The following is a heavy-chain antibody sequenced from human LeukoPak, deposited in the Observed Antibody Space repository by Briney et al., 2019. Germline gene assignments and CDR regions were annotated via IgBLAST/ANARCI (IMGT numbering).Heavy chain of an antibody. J-gene: IGHJ4*02. CDR1: GGTFSSYA. CDR2: IIPIFGTA. Sequence: ASVKVSCKASGGTFSSYAISWVRQAPGQGPEWMGGIIPIFGTANYAQKFQGRVTITADESTSTAYMELSSLRSEDTAVYYCARVSYDYSNYVSLDYWGQGTLVTVSS. V-gene: IGHV1-69*01. CDR3: ARVSYDYSNYVSLDY. D-gene: IGHD4-11*01.